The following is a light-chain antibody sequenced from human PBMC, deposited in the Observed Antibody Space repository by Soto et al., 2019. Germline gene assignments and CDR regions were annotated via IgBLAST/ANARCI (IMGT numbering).Light chain of an antibody. CDR2: GAS. Sequence: EIVMTQSPATLSVSPGERATLSCRASQSVSRNLAWYQQKPGQAPRLLIYGASTRATGIPARFSGSWSGTDFALTISSLQSEDFSVYYCPQYSNWPTFGQGTKVEIK. CDR3: PQYSNWPT. V-gene: IGKV3-15*01. CDR1: QSVSRN. J-gene: IGKJ1*01.